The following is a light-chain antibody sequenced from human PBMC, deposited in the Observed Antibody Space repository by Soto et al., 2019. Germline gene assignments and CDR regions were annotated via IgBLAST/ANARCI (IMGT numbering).Light chain of an antibody. CDR2: EGS. J-gene: IGLJ2*01. CDR3: CSYAGSRTFV. V-gene: IGLV2-23*01. CDR1: SSDVGAYNL. Sequence: LTQPASVSGSPEQSITISCTGTSSDVGAYNLVSWYQQHPGKAPRLIIYEGSKRPSGISHRFSGSKSDNTASLTISGLRAEDEAHYHCCSYAGSRTFVFGGGTKLTVL.